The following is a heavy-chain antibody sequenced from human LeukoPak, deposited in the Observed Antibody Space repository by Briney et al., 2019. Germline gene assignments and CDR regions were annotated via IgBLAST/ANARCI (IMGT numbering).Heavy chain of an antibody. CDR1: GGSISSYY. Sequence: TPSETLSLTCTVSGGSISSYYWSWIRQPAGKGLESIGHISTSGSTNYNPSLKSRVTMPVDTSKNQFSLKLSSVAAADTAVYYCARDQEEGYSGYDYAAFDIWGQGTMVTVSS. CDR3: ARDQEEGYSGYDYAAFDI. CDR2: ISTSGST. J-gene: IGHJ3*02. D-gene: IGHD5-12*01. V-gene: IGHV4-4*07.